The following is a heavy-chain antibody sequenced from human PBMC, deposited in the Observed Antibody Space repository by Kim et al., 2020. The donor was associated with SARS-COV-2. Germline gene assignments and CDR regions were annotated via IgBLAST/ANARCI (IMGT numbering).Heavy chain of an antibody. Sequence: SETLSLTCAVYGGSFSGYYWSWIRQPPGKGLEWIGEINHSGSTNYNPSLKSRVTISVDTSKNQFSLKLSSVTAADTAVYYCARERGKNYQYYYYYYGMDVWGQGTTVTVSS. J-gene: IGHJ6*02. V-gene: IGHV4-34*01. CDR3: ARERGKNYQYYYYYYGMDV. CDR1: GGSFSGYY. CDR2: INHSGST. D-gene: IGHD1-7*01.